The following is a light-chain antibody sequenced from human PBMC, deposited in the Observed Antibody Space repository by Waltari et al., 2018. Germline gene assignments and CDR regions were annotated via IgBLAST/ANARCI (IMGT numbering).Light chain of an antibody. CDR1: QTISNY. J-gene: IGKJ2*01. V-gene: IGKV3-20*01. Sequence: EIVLTQSPGTLSLSPGERATLSCRASQTISNYLAWYQQKPGQAPRLLIYDASSRAIGIPDRFSGSGSGTDFTLTISRLEPEDFAMYYCQQYGSSPTFGQGTKVEIK. CDR2: DAS. CDR3: QQYGSSPT.